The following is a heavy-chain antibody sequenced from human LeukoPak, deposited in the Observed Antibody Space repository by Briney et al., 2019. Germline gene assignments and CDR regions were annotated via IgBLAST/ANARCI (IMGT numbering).Heavy chain of an antibody. D-gene: IGHD1-26*01. CDR2: IRYDGSNK. Sequence: GGSLRLSCAASGFTFSSYGMHWVRQAPGKGLEWVAFIRYDGSNKYYADSVKGRFTISRDNSKNTLYLQMNSLRAEDTAVYYCAKDLYSYSGSYYGGDYWGQGTLVIVSS. J-gene: IGHJ4*02. CDR1: GFTFSSYG. CDR3: AKDLYSYSGSYYGGDY. V-gene: IGHV3-30*02.